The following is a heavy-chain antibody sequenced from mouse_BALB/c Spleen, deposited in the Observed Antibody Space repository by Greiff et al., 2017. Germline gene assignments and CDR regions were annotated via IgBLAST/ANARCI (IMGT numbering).Heavy chain of an antibody. CDR2: ILPGSGST. Sequence: LVESGAELMKPGASVKISCKATGYTFSSYWIEWVKQRPGHGLEWIGEILPGSGSTNYNEKFKGKATFTADTSSNTAYMQLSSLTSEDSAVYYCARGGYYGSSPFDYWGQGTTLTVSS. D-gene: IGHD1-1*01. CDR3: ARGGYYGSSPFDY. CDR1: GYTFSSYW. J-gene: IGHJ2*01. V-gene: IGHV1-9*01.